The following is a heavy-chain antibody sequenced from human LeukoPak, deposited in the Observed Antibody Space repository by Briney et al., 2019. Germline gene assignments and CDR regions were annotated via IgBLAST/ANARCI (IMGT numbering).Heavy chain of an antibody. J-gene: IGHJ5*02. V-gene: IGHV4-31*03. CDR3: AREGSSNWFDP. D-gene: IGHD1-26*01. CDR2: IYYSGST. Sequence: SQTLSLTCTVSGGSISSGGYHWSWVRQHPGKGLEWIGYIYYSGSTYYNPSLKSRVTISVDTSKNQFSLKLSSVTAADTAVYYCAREGSSNWFDPWGQGTLVTVSS. CDR1: GGSISSGGYH.